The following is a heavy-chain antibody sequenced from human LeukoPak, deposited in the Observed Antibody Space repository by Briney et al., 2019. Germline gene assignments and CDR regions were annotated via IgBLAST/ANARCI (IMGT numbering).Heavy chain of an antibody. CDR3: AKGQGAAGVTGRSSNWFDP. CDR1: GFTFSSYT. J-gene: IGHJ5*02. V-gene: IGHV3-23*01. Sequence: GGSLRLSCAASGFTFSSYTMSWVRQAPGKGLELVSGISGSGGNTYYADSVKGRFTISRDNSKNTLYLQMNSLRAEDTAIYYCAKGQGAAGVTGRSSNWFDPWGQGTLVTVSS. CDR2: ISGSGGNT. D-gene: IGHD6-13*01.